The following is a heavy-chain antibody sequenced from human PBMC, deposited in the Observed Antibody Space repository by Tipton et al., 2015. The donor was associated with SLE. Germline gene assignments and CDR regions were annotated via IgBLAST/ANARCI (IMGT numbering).Heavy chain of an antibody. Sequence: TQSLTCTVSGGSISSYYWSWIRQPPGKGLEWIGYIYYSGSTNYNPSLKSRVTISVDTSKNQFSLKLSSVTAADTAVYYCARQVLVLGTHNWFDPWGQGTLVTVSS. J-gene: IGHJ5*02. CDR2: IYYSGST. CDR3: ARQVLVLGTHNWFDP. D-gene: IGHD3-3*02. V-gene: IGHV4-59*08. CDR1: GGSISSYY.